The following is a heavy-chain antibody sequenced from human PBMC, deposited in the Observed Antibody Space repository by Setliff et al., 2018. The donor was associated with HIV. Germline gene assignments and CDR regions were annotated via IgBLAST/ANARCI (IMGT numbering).Heavy chain of an antibody. CDR3: ARDREAGNWYFDL. V-gene: IGHV1-18*01. J-gene: IGHJ2*01. CDR1: GYIFSSYG. Sequence: ASVKVSCKASGYIFSSYGISWVRQAPGQGLEWMGWISAYNGNIKYAQKFQGRVTMTTDTSTSTAHMELRSLRSDDTAVYYCARDREAGNWYFDLWGRGTLVTVSS. CDR2: ISAYNGNI. D-gene: IGHD6-13*01.